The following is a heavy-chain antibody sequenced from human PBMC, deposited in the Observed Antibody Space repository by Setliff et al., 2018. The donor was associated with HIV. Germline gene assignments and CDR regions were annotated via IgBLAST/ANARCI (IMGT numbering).Heavy chain of an antibody. CDR1: GDTFSSYA. J-gene: IGHJ4*02. CDR3: ASYSGSYYFILHY. CDR2: IIPVLGLS. Sequence: SVKVSCKASGDTFSSYAISWVRQAPGQGLEWMGGIIPVLGLSYYAQNFQGRVTITADESTSTAYMELSSLRSEDTAVYYCASYSGSYYFILHYRGQGTLVTVSS. D-gene: IGHD1-26*01. V-gene: IGHV1-69*10.